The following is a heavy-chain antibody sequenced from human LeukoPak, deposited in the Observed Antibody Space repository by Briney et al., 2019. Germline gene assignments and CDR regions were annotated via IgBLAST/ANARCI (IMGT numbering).Heavy chain of an antibody. D-gene: IGHD6-19*01. J-gene: IGHJ4*02. CDR3: ARGYNSGWYYSDY. Sequence: PGGSLRLSCAASGFTFSNYAMSWVRQAPGKGLEWVSVIGGSGGDTYYADSVKGRFTISRDNAEKSLSLQMNSLRAEDTAVYYCARGYNSGWYYSDYWGQGTLVTVSS. V-gene: IGHV3-23*01. CDR1: GFTFSNYA. CDR2: IGGSGGDT.